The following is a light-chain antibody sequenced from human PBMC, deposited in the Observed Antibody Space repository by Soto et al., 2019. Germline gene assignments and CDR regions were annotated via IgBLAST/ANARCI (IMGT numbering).Light chain of an antibody. J-gene: IGKJ1*01. CDR3: QQYDKWPRT. CDR1: QSVSSY. CDR2: DAS. V-gene: IGKV3-11*01. Sequence: EIVLTQSPGTLSLSPGERATLSCRASQSVSSYLAWYQQKPGQAPRLLIYDASNRATGIPARFSGSGSGTDFTLTISSLEPEDFAVYYCQQYDKWPRTFGQGTKVDIK.